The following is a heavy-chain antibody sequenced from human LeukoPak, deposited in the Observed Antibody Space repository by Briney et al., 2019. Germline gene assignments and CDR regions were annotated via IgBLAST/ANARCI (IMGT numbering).Heavy chain of an antibody. V-gene: IGHV4-39*07. CDR1: GGSISSSSYY. Sequence: SETLSLTCTVSGGSISSSSYYWGWIRQPPGKGLEWIGSIYYSGSTYYNPSLKSRVTISVDTSKNQFSLKLSSVTAADTAVYYCARVNPYYDILTGYSYYFDYWGQGTLVTVSS. CDR3: ARVNPYYDILTGYSYYFDY. J-gene: IGHJ4*02. D-gene: IGHD3-9*01. CDR2: IYYSGST.